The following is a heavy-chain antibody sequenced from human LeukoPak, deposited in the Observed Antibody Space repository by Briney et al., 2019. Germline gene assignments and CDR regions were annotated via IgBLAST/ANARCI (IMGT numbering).Heavy chain of an antibody. V-gene: IGHV3-30*02. J-gene: IGHJ4*02. CDR3: AKERLSYCSSTSCYTFYFDY. CDR1: GFTFSSYG. Sequence: GGSLRLSCAASGFTFSSYGMHWVGQAPGKGLELVAFIRYDGSNKYYADAVKGRFTISRDNSKNTLYLQMNSLRAEDTAVYYCAKERLSYCSSTSCYTFYFDYWGQGTLVTVSS. D-gene: IGHD2-2*01. CDR2: IRYDGSNK.